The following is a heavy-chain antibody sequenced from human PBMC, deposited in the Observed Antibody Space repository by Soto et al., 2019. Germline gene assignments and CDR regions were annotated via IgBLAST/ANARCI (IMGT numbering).Heavy chain of an antibody. CDR1: GVTFSNYG. J-gene: IGHJ6*02. Sequence: GGSLRLSCAASGVTFSNYGMHWVRQAPGKGLERVAVISYDGGNKYYADSVKGRFTISRDNSKNTLYLQMNSLRAEDTAVYYCAKVVGYCSSSSCRDYYYYYGMDVWGQGTTVTVSS. V-gene: IGHV3-30*18. CDR3: AKVVGYCSSSSCRDYYYYYGMDV. CDR2: ISYDGGNK. D-gene: IGHD2-2*01.